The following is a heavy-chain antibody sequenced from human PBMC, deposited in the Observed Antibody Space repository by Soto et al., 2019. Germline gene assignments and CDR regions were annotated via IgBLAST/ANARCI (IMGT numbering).Heavy chain of an antibody. CDR3: ARSIRGPRRFNGMDV. J-gene: IGHJ6*02. V-gene: IGHV2-70*13. CDR2: IERDDDDK. CDR1: GFSLTSPGMC. Sequence: SGPTLVNPTEALTLTCTFSGFSLTSPGMCVSWIRQSPGKALEWLALIERDDDDKYYSTSLKTRLTISKDTRKNQVVLTMANMEPADTATYYCARSIRGPRRFNGMDVWGQGTTVTVSS. D-gene: IGHD1-20*01.